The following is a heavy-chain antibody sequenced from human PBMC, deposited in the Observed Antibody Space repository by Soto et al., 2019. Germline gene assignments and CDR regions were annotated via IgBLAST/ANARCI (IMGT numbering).Heavy chain of an antibody. D-gene: IGHD6-19*01. CDR1: GFTFSSYA. CDR2: ISSNGGST. J-gene: IGHJ4*02. Sequence: GGSLRLSCSASGFTFSSYAMHWVRQAPGKGLEYVSVISSNGGSTYYADSVKGRFTISRDNSKNTLYLQMSSLRAEDTAVYYCVKPGRYSYYFAYWGQGTLDTVSS. V-gene: IGHV3-64D*06. CDR3: VKPGRYSYYFAY.